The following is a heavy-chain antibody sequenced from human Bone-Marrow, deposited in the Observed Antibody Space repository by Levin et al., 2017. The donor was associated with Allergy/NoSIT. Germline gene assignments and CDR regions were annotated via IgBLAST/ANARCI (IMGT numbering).Heavy chain of an antibody. CDR1: GFTFHTYG. D-gene: IGHD6-19*01. V-gene: IGHV3-7*01. CDR3: ARVRRYSSSAWYAGDY. Sequence: GGSLRLSCAASGFTFHTYGMSWVRQAPGKGLEWVARIKQDGNEENYVDSLKGRFTISRDNAKNSLYLQMNSLRAEDTAMYFCARVRRYSSSAWYAGDYWGQGTLVTVSS. J-gene: IGHJ4*02. CDR2: IKQDGNEE.